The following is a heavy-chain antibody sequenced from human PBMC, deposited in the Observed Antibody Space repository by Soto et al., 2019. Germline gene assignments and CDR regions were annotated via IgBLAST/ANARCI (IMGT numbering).Heavy chain of an antibody. Sequence: VASVKVSCKASGYTFTSYGISWVRQAPGQGLEWMGWISAYNGNTNYAQKLQGRVTMTTDTSTSTAYMELRSLRSDDTAVYYCARGSGSYDIHHASDAFDIWGQGTXVTVSS. CDR3: ARGSGSYDIHHASDAFDI. CDR1: GYTFTSYG. D-gene: IGHD1-26*01. J-gene: IGHJ3*02. V-gene: IGHV1-18*01. CDR2: ISAYNGNT.